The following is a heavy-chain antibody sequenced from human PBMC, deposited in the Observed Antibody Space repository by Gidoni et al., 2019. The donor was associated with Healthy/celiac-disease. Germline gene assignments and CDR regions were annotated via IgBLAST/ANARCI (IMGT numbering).Heavy chain of an antibody. Sequence: QVQLVQPGAEVKKPGASVKVCGTASGYTFTGYYMHCVRQAPGQGLEWMGWINPNSGGTNYAQKFQGWVTMTRDTSISTAYMELSRLRSDDTAVYYCARGKGSSSWYDYWGQGTLVTVSS. J-gene: IGHJ4*02. D-gene: IGHD6-13*01. CDR2: INPNSGGT. CDR3: ARGKGSSSWYDY. CDR1: GYTFTGYY. V-gene: IGHV1-2*04.